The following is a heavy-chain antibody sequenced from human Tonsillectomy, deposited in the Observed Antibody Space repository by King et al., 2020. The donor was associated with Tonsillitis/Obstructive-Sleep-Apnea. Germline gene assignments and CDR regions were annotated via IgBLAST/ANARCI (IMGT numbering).Heavy chain of an antibody. CDR1: GGSFSSYY. CDR2: INHSGST. J-gene: IGHJ4*02. CDR3: ARRPSTLTPFDY. Sequence: VQLQQWGAGLLKPSETLSLTCAVYGGSFSSYYWSWIRQPPEKGLEWIGEINHSGSTNYNPSLKSRVTISVDTSKNQFSLKLSSVTAADTAVYYCARRPSTLTPFDYWGQGTLVTVSS. V-gene: IGHV4-34*01. D-gene: IGHD1-14*01.